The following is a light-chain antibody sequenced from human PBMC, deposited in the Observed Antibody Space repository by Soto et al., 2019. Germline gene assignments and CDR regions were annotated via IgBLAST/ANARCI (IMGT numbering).Light chain of an antibody. CDR2: GAS. Sequence: EIVMTQSPATLSVSPRERETHYCRASQSVSSNLAWYQQKPGQAPRLLIYGASTSATGIPARFSGSGSGTEFTLTFSSLQSEDFAVYYCQQYNNWPRTFGQGTKVDIK. J-gene: IGKJ1*01. V-gene: IGKV3-15*01. CDR1: QSVSSN. CDR3: QQYNNWPRT.